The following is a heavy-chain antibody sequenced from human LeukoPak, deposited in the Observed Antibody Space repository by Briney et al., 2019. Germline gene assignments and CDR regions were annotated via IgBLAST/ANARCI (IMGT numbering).Heavy chain of an antibody. CDR2: IKQDGSEK. CDR1: GFTFSSYW. CDR3: ARVLNWFDP. Sequence: PGGSLRLSCAASGFTFSSYWRSWVRQAPGKGLEWVANIKQDGSEKYYVDSVKGRFTISRDNAKNSLYLQMNSLRAEDTAVYYCARVLNWFDPWGQGTLVTVSS. J-gene: IGHJ5*02. V-gene: IGHV3-7*01.